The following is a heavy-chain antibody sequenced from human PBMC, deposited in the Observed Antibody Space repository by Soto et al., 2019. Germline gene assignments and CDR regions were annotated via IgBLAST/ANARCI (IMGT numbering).Heavy chain of an antibody. Sequence: ASETLSLTCSVSGGSISNYCWNWIRQPPGKGPEWIGYMCYSGSTNYNPSLKSRVTISVDTSKNQFSLKLSSVTAADTAVYYCARGINAEAPGTLAYWGQGTLVTVSS. CDR1: GGSISNYC. V-gene: IGHV4-59*01. CDR2: MCYSGST. CDR3: ARGINAEAPGTLAY. D-gene: IGHD6-13*01. J-gene: IGHJ4*02.